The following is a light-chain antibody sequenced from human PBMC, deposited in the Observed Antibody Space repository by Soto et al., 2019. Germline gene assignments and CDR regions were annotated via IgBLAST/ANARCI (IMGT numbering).Light chain of an antibody. J-gene: IGKJ1*01. CDR3: QHYNSYSEE. Sequence: DIQMTQSPSSLSASVGDRVNITFRASQSISSYLNWYQYKPGKAPKLLIYKASTLKSGVPSRFSGSGSGTEFTLTISSLQPDDFATYYCQHYNSYSEEFGQGNTVDIK. V-gene: IGKV1-5*03. CDR1: QSISSY. CDR2: KAS.